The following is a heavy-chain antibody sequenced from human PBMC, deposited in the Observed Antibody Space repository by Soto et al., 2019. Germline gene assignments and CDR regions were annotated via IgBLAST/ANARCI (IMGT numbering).Heavy chain of an antibody. CDR2: FWYDASAQ. V-gene: IGHV3-33*08. CDR3: VFGSWNQYFFDH. D-gene: IGHD6-13*01. J-gene: IGHJ4*02. Sequence: GGSLRPSCTPSGFTFTSYSMHWVRQAPGKGLEWVATFWYDASAQRYADSVKGRFTISRDPSRGTVYLFMDSLRTDDTAVYYCVFGSWNQYFFDHWGQEIQVTGAS. CDR1: GFTFTSYS.